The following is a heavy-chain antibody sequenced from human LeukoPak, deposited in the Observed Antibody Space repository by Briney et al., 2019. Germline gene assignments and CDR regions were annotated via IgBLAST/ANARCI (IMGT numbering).Heavy chain of an antibody. CDR3: ARASGVVAASPYYYMDV. V-gene: IGHV1-69*05. CDR2: IIPIFGTA. J-gene: IGHJ6*03. D-gene: IGHD2-15*01. CDR1: GGTFSSYA. Sequence: SVKVSCKASGGTFSSYAISWVRQAPGQGLEWMGGIIPIFGTANYAQKFQGRVTITTDDSTSTAYMELSSLRSEDTAVYYCARASGVVAASPYYYMDVWGKGTTVTVSS.